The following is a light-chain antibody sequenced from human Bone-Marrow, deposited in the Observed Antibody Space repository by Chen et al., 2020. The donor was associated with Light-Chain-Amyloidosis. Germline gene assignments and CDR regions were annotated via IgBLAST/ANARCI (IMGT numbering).Light chain of an antibody. J-gene: IGKJ2*03. CDR3: QQYEYLYS. Sequence: DLPMTLSPSSSSASVGDTVTITCQASPDISNSLNWYQHKPGKAPKLLVWDASNLETGVPSRFSGRGSGAVFTFTISSLQPEDFATYYCQQYEYLYSFGQGTKLE. CDR2: DAS. CDR1: PDISNS. V-gene: IGKV1-33*01.